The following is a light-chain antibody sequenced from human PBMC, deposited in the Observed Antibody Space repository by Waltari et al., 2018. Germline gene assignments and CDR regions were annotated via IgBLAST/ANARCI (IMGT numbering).Light chain of an antibody. V-gene: IGLV2-23*02. CDR1: NSDVGAYTY. Sequence: QSALTQPASVSGSPGQSITTSCIGTNSDVGAYTYASWYQQHPGKAPKLIIYDVTKWPSGVSNRFSGSKSGNTASLTISGLQAEDEADYYCCSHAGSTTFVVFGGGTKLTVL. CDR3: CSHAGSTTFVV. J-gene: IGLJ2*01. CDR2: DVT.